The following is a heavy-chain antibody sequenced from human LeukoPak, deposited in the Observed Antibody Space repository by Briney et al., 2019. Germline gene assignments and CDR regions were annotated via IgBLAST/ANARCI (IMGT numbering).Heavy chain of an antibody. D-gene: IGHD6-6*01. J-gene: IGHJ3*02. CDR1: GFTFSSHG. Sequence: GGTLRLSCAASGFTFSSHGMNWVRQAPGKGLEWVSSISSSSSYIYYADSVKGRFTISRDNAKNSLYLQMNSLRAEDTAVYYCARRASELVRAFDIWGQGTMVTVSS. V-gene: IGHV3-21*01. CDR3: ARRASELVRAFDI. CDR2: ISSSSSYI.